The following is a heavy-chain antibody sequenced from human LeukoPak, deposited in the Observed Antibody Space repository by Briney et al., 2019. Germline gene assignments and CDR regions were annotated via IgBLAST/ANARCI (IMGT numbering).Heavy chain of an antibody. CDR1: GFTFSNSA. CDR3: AKDSRTTYDSSWLYYFDS. V-gene: IGHV3-23*01. Sequence: QPGGSLRLSCAASGFTFSNSAMSWVRQAPGKGLEWVSAISGSGESTYNADSVKGRFTISRDNSKNTLYLQMNRLRAEDTAVYYCAKDSRTTYDSSWLYYFDSWGQGTLVTVSS. J-gene: IGHJ4*02. D-gene: IGHD6-13*01. CDR2: ISGSGEST.